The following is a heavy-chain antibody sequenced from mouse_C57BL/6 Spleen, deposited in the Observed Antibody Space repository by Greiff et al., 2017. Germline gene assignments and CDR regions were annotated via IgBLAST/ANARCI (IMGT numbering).Heavy chain of an antibody. J-gene: IGHJ4*01. V-gene: IGHV1-26*01. CDR3: ARELAMDY. CDR1: GYTFTDYY. Sequence: EVQLQQSGPELVKPGASVKISCKASGYTFTDYYMNWVKQSHGKSLEWIGDINPNNGGTSYNQKFKGKATLTVDKSSSTAYMELRSLTSEDSAVYYCARELAMDYWGQGTSVTVSS. CDR2: INPNNGGT.